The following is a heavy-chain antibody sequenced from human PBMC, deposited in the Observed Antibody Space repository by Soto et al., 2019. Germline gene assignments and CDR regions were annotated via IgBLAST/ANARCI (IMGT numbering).Heavy chain of an antibody. Sequence: GEYLKISCNGSGYSFTSYWISWVRQMPGKGLEWMGRIDPSDSYTNYSPSFQGHVTISADKSISTAYLQWSSLKASDTAIYYCASPGGLNPACMDVWGQGTTVTVSS. CDR1: GYSFTSYW. V-gene: IGHV5-10-1*01. CDR2: IDPSDSYT. CDR3: ASPGGLNPACMDV. J-gene: IGHJ6*02. D-gene: IGHD3-16*01.